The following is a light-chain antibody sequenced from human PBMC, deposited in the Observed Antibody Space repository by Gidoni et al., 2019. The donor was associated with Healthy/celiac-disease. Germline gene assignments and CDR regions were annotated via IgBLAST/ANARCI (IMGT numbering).Light chain of an antibody. J-gene: IGLJ1*01. CDR2: DVS. Sequence: QSALTQPASVSGSPGQSITISCTGTSTDVGGYNYVSWYQQHPGKAPNLMSYDVSNRPSGVSNRFSGSKSGNTASLTISGLQAEDEADYYCSSYTSSSTLVFGTGTKVTVL. CDR3: SSYTSSSTLV. CDR1: STDVGGYNY. V-gene: IGLV2-14*01.